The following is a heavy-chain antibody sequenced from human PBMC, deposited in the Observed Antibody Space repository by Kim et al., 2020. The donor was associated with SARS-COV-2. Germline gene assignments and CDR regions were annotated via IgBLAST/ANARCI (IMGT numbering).Heavy chain of an antibody. J-gene: IGHJ6*02. V-gene: IGHV3-9*01. CDR1: GFTFDDYA. Sequence: GGSLRLSCAASGFTFDDYAMHWVRQAPGKGLEWVSGISWNSGSIGYADSVKGRFTISRDNAKNSLYLQMNSLRAEDTALYYCTRILAARPGRYYYYGMDVWGQGTTVTVSS. CDR2: ISWNSGSI. CDR3: TRILAARPGRYYYYGMDV. D-gene: IGHD6-6*01.